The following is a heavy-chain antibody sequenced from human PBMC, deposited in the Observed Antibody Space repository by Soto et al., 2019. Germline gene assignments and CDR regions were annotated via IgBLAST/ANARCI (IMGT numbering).Heavy chain of an antibody. CDR1: GFTFNSYT. CDR3: AQASCSVNSCYVPDY. Sequence: EVQLLESGGGLVQPGGSLRLSCAASGFTFNSYTMAWVRQAPGKGLEWVSSISGSGGSPSYADSVQGRFTISRDNSRNTLSLQMNSLRAEDTATYSCAQASCSVNSCYVPDYLGHGSLVTVSS. D-gene: IGHD2-15*01. CDR2: ISGSGGSP. V-gene: IGHV3-23*01. J-gene: IGHJ4*01.